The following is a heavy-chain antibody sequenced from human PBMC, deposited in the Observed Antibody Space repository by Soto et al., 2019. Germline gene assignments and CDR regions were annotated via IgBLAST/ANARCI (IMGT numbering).Heavy chain of an antibody. V-gene: IGHV3-48*01. CDR3: ARAPQSTRCYGLCYYYYMDV. CDR1: GFTFSSYS. Sequence: GGSLRLSCAASGFTFSSYSMNWVRQAPGKGLEWVSYISSSSGTIYYADSVKGRFTISRDNAKNSLYLQMNSLRVEDTAVYYCARAPQSTRCYGLCYYYYMDVWGKGTTVTVSS. D-gene: IGHD2-2*01. CDR2: ISSSSGTI. J-gene: IGHJ6*03.